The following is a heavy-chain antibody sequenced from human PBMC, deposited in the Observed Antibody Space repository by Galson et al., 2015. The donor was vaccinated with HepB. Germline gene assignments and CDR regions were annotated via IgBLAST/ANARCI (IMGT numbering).Heavy chain of an antibody. CDR3: AGAGGNSYP. Sequence: SLRLSCAVSGFTVSRNHLYWVRQAPGKGLQWVAIIDNRGSTNYADSVKGRFTISRDNSKNTLYLQMSSLRAEDTAFYYCAGAGGNSYPWGQGTQVTVSS. CDR2: IDNRGST. V-gene: IGHV3-53*01. D-gene: IGHD5-18*01. J-gene: IGHJ5*02. CDR1: GFTVSRNH.